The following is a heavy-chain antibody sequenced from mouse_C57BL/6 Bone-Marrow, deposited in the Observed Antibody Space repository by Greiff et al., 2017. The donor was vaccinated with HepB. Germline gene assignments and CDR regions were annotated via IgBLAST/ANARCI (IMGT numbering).Heavy chain of an antibody. CDR3: TTMVTTGYFDY. V-gene: IGHV14-4*01. D-gene: IGHD2-2*01. CDR1: GFNIKDYY. CDR2: IDPENGDT. Sequence: VQLQQSGAELVRPGASVKLSCTASGFNIKDYYMHWVKQRPEQGLEWIGWIDPENGDTEYASKFQGKATITADTSSNTAYLQLSSLTSEDTAVYYCTTMVTTGYFDYWGQGTTLTVSS. J-gene: IGHJ2*01.